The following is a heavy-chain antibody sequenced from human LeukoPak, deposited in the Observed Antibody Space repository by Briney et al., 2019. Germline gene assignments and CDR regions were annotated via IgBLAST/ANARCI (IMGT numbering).Heavy chain of an antibody. Sequence: PGGSLRLSCAASGFTFSSYAMSWVRQAPGKGLEWVSASGSGGSTYCADSVKGRFTISRDNSKNTLYLQMNSLRAEDTAVYYCAKPAGIAPYGMDVWGQGTTVTVSS. D-gene: IGHD1-14*01. V-gene: IGHV3-23*01. CDR2: SGSGGST. CDR3: AKPAGIAPYGMDV. CDR1: GFTFSSYA. J-gene: IGHJ6*02.